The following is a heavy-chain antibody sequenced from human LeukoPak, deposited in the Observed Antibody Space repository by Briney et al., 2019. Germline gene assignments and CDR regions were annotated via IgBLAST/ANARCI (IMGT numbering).Heavy chain of an antibody. D-gene: IGHD2-21*02. V-gene: IGHV5-51*01. CDR2: IYPGASDT. CDR1: GYSFTSYW. CDR3: ARQDRGGDCYSL. J-gene: IGHJ4*02. Sequence: AESLKISCKGSGYSFTSYWIGRVRHMPPESLQWMGIIYPGASDTRYSPSLQGQVTISADKSISTAYLQWSTLKASDTAMYYCARQDRGGDCYSLWGQGTLVTVSS.